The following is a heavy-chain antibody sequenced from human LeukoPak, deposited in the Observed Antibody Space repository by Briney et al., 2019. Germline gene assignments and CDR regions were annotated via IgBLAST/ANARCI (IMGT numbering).Heavy chain of an antibody. CDR3: AARGSLRGYYYYYMDV. V-gene: IGHV3-23*01. D-gene: IGHD3-16*01. CDR2: IKGGGASP. Sequence: PGGSLRLSCAASGFTFNNFAMNWVRQAPGKGLEWVSSIKGGGASPFYADSVKGRFTISSDNSKNTLYLQMNSLRAEDTAVYYCAARGSLRGYYYYYMDVWGKGTTVTVSS. CDR1: GFTFNNFA. J-gene: IGHJ6*03.